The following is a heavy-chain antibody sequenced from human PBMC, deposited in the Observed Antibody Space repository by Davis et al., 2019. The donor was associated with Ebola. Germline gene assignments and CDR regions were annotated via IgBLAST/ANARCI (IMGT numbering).Heavy chain of an antibody. J-gene: IGHJ4*02. CDR1: GYTFTDYY. CDR2: INPNSGGT. D-gene: IGHD3-3*01. CDR3: ARGPSWSGYSYYFDY. V-gene: IGHV1-2*02. Sequence: AASVTVSCQASGYTFTDYYIHWVRQAPGQGLEWMGWINPNSGGTNYAQKFQGRVTMTRDTSINTAYMELSRLRSEDTAVYYCARGPSWSGYSYYFDYWGQGTLVTVSS.